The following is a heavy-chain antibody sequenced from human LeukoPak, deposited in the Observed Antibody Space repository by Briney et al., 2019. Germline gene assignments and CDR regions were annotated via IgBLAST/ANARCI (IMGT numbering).Heavy chain of an antibody. CDR1: GYTFTASY. Sequence: RGSVKVSCKASGYTFTASYIHWGRHGPGQRVGWVGWVSAFNGNTNYAQKLQGRVTMTTDTSTSTAYMELRSLRSDDTAVYYCAREPGSGYEEGNYYYMDVWGKGTTVTISS. V-gene: IGHV1-18*04. CDR3: AREPGSGYEEGNYYYMDV. J-gene: IGHJ6*03. CDR2: VSAFNGNT. D-gene: IGHD5-12*01.